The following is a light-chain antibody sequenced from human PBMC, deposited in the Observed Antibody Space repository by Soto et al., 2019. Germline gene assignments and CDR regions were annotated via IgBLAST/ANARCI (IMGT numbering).Light chain of an antibody. CDR1: ISDVGRYNY. J-gene: IGLJ1*01. V-gene: IGLV2-14*03. Sequence: QSVLTQPASVSGSPGQSISISCTGTISDVGRYNYVSWYQQHPGKAPKLMMYDVSYRPSWVSNRFSGSKSGITASLTISGLQAEDEADYYCNSFTTSSTYVFGTGTKVTVL. CDR2: DVS. CDR3: NSFTTSSTYV.